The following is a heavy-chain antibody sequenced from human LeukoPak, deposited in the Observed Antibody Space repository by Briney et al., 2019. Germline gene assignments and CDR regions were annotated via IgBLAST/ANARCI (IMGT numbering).Heavy chain of an antibody. J-gene: IGHJ4*02. D-gene: IGHD3-10*01. CDR3: ARHGAWSYYYGSGSYYRFDY. CDR2: IYYSGST. Sequence: PSQTLSLTCTVSGGSISSGDYYWSWIRQPPGKGLEWIGYIYYSGSTYYNPSLKSRVTISVDTSKNQFSLKLSSVTAADTAVYYCARHGAWSYYYGSGSYYRFDYWGQGTLVTVSS. CDR1: GGSISSGDYY. V-gene: IGHV4-30-4*08.